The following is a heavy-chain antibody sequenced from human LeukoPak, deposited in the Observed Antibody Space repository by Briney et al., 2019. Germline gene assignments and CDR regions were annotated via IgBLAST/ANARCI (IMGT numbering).Heavy chain of an antibody. Sequence: SETLSLTCTVSGGSINNHYWSWIRQPPGKGLEWIGYIHSTGSTHYNPSLKSRVTISVDRSENQFSLKVTSVTAADTAVYYCASLGLRTGTRCLEDSWGQGTLVTVAS. J-gene: IGHJ4*02. V-gene: IGHV4-59*11. CDR2: IHSTGST. CDR1: GGSINNHY. CDR3: ASLGLRTGTRCLEDS. D-gene: IGHD2-2*01.